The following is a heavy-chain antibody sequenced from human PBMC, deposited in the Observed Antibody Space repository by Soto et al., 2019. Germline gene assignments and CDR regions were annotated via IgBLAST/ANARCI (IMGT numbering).Heavy chain of an antibody. D-gene: IGHD3-22*01. CDR1: GGSISSGDYY. CDR3: ARVGPTYYDSIDAFDI. V-gene: IGHV4-30-4*01. CDR2: IYYSGST. Sequence: QVQLQESGPGLVEPSQTLSLTCTVSGGSISSGDYYWSWIRQPPGKGLEWIGYIYYSGSTYYNPSLKSRVTISVDTSKNQFSLKLSSVTAADTAVYYCARVGPTYYDSIDAFDIWGQGTMVTVSS. J-gene: IGHJ3*02.